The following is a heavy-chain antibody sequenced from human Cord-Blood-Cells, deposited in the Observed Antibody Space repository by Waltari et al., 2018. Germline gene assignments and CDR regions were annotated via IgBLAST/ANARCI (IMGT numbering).Heavy chain of an antibody. J-gene: IGHJ4*02. V-gene: IGHV4-34*01. CDR2: INHSGST. CDR1: GGSFSGYY. Sequence: QVQLQQWGAGLLKPSETLSLTCAAYGGSFSGYYWSWIRQPPGKGLEWIGEINHSGSTNYNPSLKSRVTISVDTSKNQFSLKLSSVTAADTAVYYCARNKWGKDYWGQGTLVTVSS. CDR3: ARNKWGKDY. D-gene: IGHD2-8*01.